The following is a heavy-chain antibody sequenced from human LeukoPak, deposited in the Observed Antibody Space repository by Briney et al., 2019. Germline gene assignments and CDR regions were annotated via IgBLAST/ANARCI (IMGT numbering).Heavy chain of an antibody. J-gene: IGHJ4*02. CDR3: AREIDYDSTAYVY. Sequence: SETLSLTCSVSGVSISSSPYHWGWIRQPPGKGLEWIGSIYYSGSSYSNPSLQSRVTMSIDTAKNQFSLKLSSVTAADTAVYYCAREIDYDSTAYVYWGRGTLDTVSS. D-gene: IGHD3-22*01. CDR1: GVSISSSPYH. V-gene: IGHV4-39*02. CDR2: IYYSGSS.